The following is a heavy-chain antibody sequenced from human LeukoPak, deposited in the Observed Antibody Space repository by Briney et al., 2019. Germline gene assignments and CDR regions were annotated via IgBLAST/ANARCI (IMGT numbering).Heavy chain of an antibody. Sequence: PGGSLRLSCAASGFTFSSYAMHWVRQAPGKGLEWVAVISYGGSNKYYADSVKGRFTISRDNSKNTLYLQMNSLRAEDTAVYYCAREGPRWLQRAFDIWGQGTMVTVSS. CDR1: GFTFSSYA. V-gene: IGHV3-30*04. J-gene: IGHJ3*02. D-gene: IGHD5-24*01. CDR2: ISYGGSNK. CDR3: AREGPRWLQRAFDI.